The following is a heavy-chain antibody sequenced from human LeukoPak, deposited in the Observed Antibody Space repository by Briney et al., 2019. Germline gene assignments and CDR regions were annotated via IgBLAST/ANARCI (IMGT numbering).Heavy chain of an antibody. CDR2: INPSGGST. Sequence: ASVKVSCKASGYIFTYYYMHWVRQAPGQGLQWMGIINPSGGSTSYTQRFQGRVTMTRDTSTSTVYMELSSLRSEDTAVYYCAREQSPHAMDVWGQGTTVTVSS. J-gene: IGHJ6*02. V-gene: IGHV1-46*01. CDR3: AREQSPHAMDV. CDR1: GYIFTYYY. D-gene: IGHD5-24*01.